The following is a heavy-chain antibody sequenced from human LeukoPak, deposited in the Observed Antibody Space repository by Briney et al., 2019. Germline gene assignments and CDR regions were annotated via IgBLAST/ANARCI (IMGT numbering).Heavy chain of an antibody. Sequence: PSETLSLTCTVSGGSISSYYWSWIRQPPGKGLEWIGYIYYSGSTNYNPSLKSRVTISVDTSKNQFSLKLSSVTAADTAVYYYAGVSAAGHWFDPWGQGTLVTVSS. CDR3: AGVSAAGHWFDP. D-gene: IGHD6-13*01. CDR1: GGSISSYY. J-gene: IGHJ5*02. CDR2: IYYSGST. V-gene: IGHV4-59*01.